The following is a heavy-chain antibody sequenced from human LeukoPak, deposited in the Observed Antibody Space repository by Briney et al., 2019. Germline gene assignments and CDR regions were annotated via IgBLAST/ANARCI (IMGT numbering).Heavy chain of an antibody. D-gene: IGHD2-8*01. V-gene: IGHV3-30-3*01. J-gene: IGHJ6*02. CDR2: ISYDGSNK. CDR3: ARGHMLGYCTNGVCYNYYYYGMDV. CDR1: GFTFSSFA. Sequence: GGSLRLSCAASGFTFSSFAMNWARRAPGKGLEWVAVISYDGSNKYYADSVKGRFTISRDNSKNTLYLQMNSLRAEDTAVCYCARGHMLGYCTNGVCYNYYYYGMDVWGQGTTVTVSS.